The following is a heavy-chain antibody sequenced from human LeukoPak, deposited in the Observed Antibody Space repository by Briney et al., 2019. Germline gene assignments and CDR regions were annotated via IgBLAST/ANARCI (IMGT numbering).Heavy chain of an antibody. Sequence: ASVKVSCKASGYTFTSYGISWVRQAPGQGLEWMGWISAYNGNTNYAQKLQGRVTMTTDTSTSTAYMELRSLRSDDTAVYYCARDWSGIAAAFLFDYWGQGTLVTVSS. CDR3: ARDWSGIAAAFLFDY. J-gene: IGHJ4*02. D-gene: IGHD6-13*01. CDR2: ISAYNGNT. V-gene: IGHV1-18*01. CDR1: GYTFTSYG.